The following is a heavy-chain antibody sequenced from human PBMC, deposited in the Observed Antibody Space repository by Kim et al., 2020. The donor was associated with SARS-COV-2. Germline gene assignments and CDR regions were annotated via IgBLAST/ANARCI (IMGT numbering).Heavy chain of an antibody. CDR3: ARHAGWDSSGYYPGPYFYY. D-gene: IGHD3-22*01. J-gene: IGHJ4*02. CDR1: GGSISSSSYY. CDR2: IYYSGST. V-gene: IGHV4-39*01. Sequence: SETLSLTCTVSGGSISSSSYYWGWIRQPPGKGLEWIGSIYYSGSTYYNPSLKSRVTISVDTSKNQFSLKLSSVTAADTAVYSCARHAGWDSSGYYPGPYFYYWCQGTLVTVSS.